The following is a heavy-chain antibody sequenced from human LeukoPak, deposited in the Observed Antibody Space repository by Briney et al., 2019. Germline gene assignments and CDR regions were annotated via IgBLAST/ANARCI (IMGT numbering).Heavy chain of an antibody. V-gene: IGHV1-69*04. CDR1: GGTFSSYA. D-gene: IGHD2-8*01. CDR3: ARGTPDIVVMSV. Sequence: SVKVSCKASGGTFSSYAISWVRQAPGQGLEWMGRIIPILGIANYAQKFQGRVTITADKSTSTAYMELSSLRPEDTAVDYCARGTPDIVVMSVWGQGTTVTVSS. CDR2: IIPILGIA. J-gene: IGHJ6*02.